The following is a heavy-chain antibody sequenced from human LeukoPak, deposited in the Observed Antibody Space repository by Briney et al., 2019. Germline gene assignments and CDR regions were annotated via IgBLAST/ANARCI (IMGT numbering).Heavy chain of an antibody. J-gene: IGHJ4*02. CDR2: ISSSSSYI. V-gene: IGHV3-21*01. CDR1: GFTFSSYS. D-gene: IGHD5-18*01. CDR3: ARSQSDTAWDY. Sequence: GGSLRLSCAASGFTFSSYSMNWVRQAPGKGLEWVSSISSSSSYIYYADSVKGRFTISRDNAKNLLYLQMNSLRAEDTAVYYCARSQSDTAWDYWGQGTLVTVSS.